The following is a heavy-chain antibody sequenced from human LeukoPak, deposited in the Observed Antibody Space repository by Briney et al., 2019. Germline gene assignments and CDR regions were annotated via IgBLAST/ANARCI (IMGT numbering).Heavy chain of an antibody. CDR1: GFTFSIYA. CDR2: ISYDGSNK. V-gene: IGHV3-30-3*01. D-gene: IGHD6-19*01. Sequence: PGGSLRLSCAASGFTFSIYAMHWVRQAPGKGLEWVAVISYDGSNKYYADSVKGRFTISRDNSKNTLYLQMNSLRAEDTAVYYCAKDRSGWYQSEFDYWGQGTLVTVSS. J-gene: IGHJ4*02. CDR3: AKDRSGWYQSEFDY.